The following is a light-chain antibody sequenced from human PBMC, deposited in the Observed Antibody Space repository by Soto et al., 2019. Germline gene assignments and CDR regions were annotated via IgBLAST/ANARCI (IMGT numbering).Light chain of an antibody. Sequence: DIQVTQSPSTLSASVGDRVTITCRASQSISNWLAWYQQKPGKAPKLLIYKASSLESGVPSSFSGSGSGTEFTLTISSVQPDDFATYYCQQYNSYPWTFGQGTKVEIK. CDR1: QSISNW. V-gene: IGKV1-5*03. CDR2: KAS. J-gene: IGKJ1*01. CDR3: QQYNSYPWT.